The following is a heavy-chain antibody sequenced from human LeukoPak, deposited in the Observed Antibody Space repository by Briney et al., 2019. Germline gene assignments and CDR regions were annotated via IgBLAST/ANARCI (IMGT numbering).Heavy chain of an antibody. V-gene: IGHV3-23*01. CDR1: GVTFSSYA. Sequence: GGSLRLSCAASGVTFSSYAMSWVRQAPRKGLEWVSAISGSGGSTYYADSVKGRFTISRDNAQKSLYLQMNSLRAEDTAVYYCARVAGGYYYMDGWGNGT. CDR3: ARVAGGYYYMDG. J-gene: IGHJ6*03. CDR2: ISGSGGST.